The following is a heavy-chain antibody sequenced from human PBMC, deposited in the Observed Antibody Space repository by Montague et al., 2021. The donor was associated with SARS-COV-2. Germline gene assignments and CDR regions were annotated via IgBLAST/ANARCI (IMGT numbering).Heavy chain of an antibody. V-gene: IGHV4-31*03. CDR3: ARDSGYYDSSGYSYDAFDI. J-gene: IGHJ3*02. D-gene: IGHD3-22*01. CDR1: GGSISSGGYY. CDR2: IYHTGXT. Sequence: TLSLTCTVYGGSISSGGYYWSWIRQHPGEGLEWIGYIYHTGXTXYXXXXKXRVTISKETSKNHFSLNLSSVTAADSAIYYCARDSGYYDSSGYSYDAFDIWGQGTKVTVSS.